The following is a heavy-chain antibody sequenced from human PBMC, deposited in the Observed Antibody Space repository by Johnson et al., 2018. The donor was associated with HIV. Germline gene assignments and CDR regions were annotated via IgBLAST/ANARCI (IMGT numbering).Heavy chain of an antibody. D-gene: IGHD6-13*01. CDR1: GFTVSSNY. V-gene: IGHV3-48*01. CDR2: ISSSGSTI. J-gene: IGHJ3*02. Sequence: VQLVESGGGLVQPGGSLRLSCAASGFTVSSNYMSWVRQAPGKGLEWVSHISSSGSTIYYADSVKGRFTISRDNSKNTLYLQMNSLRAEDTAVYYCARDLGGVAATGTGAFDIWGQGTMVTVSS. CDR3: ARDLGGVAATGTGAFDI.